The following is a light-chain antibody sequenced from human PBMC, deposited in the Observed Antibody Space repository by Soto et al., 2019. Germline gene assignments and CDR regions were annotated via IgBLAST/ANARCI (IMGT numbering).Light chain of an antibody. CDR3: RKYSIVPG. CDR1: QDIRNF. V-gene: IGKV1-27*01. Sequence: DIQMTQSPASLSASVGARVTITCRASQDIRNFVAWYQQKPGKAPKLLIYAASTLQSGVPSRFRGSGSGTAFTLTINCLPTDDVATYSSRKYSIVPGFGPGTKVEIK. CDR2: AAS. J-gene: IGKJ3*01.